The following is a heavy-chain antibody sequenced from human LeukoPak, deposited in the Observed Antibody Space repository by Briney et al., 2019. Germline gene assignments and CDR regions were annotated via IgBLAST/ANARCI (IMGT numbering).Heavy chain of an antibody. CDR1: GYTFTGYY. CDR3: ARVRSRSGWTLPYFDY. V-gene: IGHV1-2*02. J-gene: IGHJ4*02. CDR2: INPNSGST. D-gene: IGHD6-19*01. Sequence: RGASVKVSCKASGYTFTGYYMHWVRQAPGQGLEWMGWINPNSGSTNYAQKFQGRVTMTRDTSISTAYMELSRLRSDDTAVYYCARVRSRSGWTLPYFDYWGQGTLVTVSS.